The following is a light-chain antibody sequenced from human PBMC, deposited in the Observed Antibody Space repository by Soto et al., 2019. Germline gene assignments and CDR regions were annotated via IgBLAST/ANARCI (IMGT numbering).Light chain of an antibody. V-gene: IGKV1-39*01. CDR3: QQSYMDPIT. J-gene: IGKJ5*01. CDR1: QSISSD. CDR2: DAS. Sequence: IQVAQSPSSRFAAVGGRVTITCRASQSISSDLNWYQQKPGKAPKVLIYDASRLQSGVPSRFSGSGGGTDFTLSISSVQPEDFATYFCQQSYMDPITFGQGTDWRL.